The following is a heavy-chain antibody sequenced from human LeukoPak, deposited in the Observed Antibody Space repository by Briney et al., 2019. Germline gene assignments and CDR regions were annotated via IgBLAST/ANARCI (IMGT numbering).Heavy chain of an antibody. J-gene: IGHJ4*02. CDR2: INHSGST. CDR3: ARHESSVVPSSFDY. Sequence: SETLSLTCAVYGGSFSGYYWSWIRQPPGKGLEWIGEINHSGSTNYNPSLKSRVTISVDTSKNQFSLKLSSVTAADTAVYYCARHESSVVPSSFDYWGQGTLVTVSS. CDR1: GGSFSGYY. D-gene: IGHD2-2*01. V-gene: IGHV4-34*01.